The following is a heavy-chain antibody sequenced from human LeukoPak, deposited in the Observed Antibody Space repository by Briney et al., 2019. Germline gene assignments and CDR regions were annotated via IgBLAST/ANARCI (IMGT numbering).Heavy chain of an antibody. V-gene: IGHV3-21*01. Sequence: GGSLRLSCAASGFTFSSYNMNWVRQAPGKGLQWVSSISSSGTYIYYADSVKGRFTISRDDAKNSLYLQMNTLRAEDTAVYYCARYSGSYSDAFDIWGQGTMVTVSS. D-gene: IGHD1-26*01. J-gene: IGHJ3*02. CDR3: ARYSGSYSDAFDI. CDR2: ISSSGTYI. CDR1: GFTFSSYN.